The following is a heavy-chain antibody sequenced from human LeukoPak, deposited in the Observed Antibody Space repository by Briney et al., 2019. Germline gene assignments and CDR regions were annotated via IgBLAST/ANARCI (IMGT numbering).Heavy chain of an antibody. Sequence: PGGSLRLSCAASGFTVSSNYMSWVRQAPGKGLEWVSSISSSSSYIYYADSVKGRFTISRDNAKNSLYLQMNSLRAEDTAVYYCARDEAYCGGDCYSAYYYYYMDVWGKGTTVTVSS. CDR1: GFTVSSNY. CDR3: ARDEAYCGGDCYSAYYYYYMDV. J-gene: IGHJ6*03. V-gene: IGHV3-21*01. CDR2: ISSSSSYI. D-gene: IGHD2-21*02.